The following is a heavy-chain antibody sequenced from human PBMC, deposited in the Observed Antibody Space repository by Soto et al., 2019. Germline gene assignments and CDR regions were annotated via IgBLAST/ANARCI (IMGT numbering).Heavy chain of an antibody. CDR2: ISSAGGAM. Sequence: EVQLVESGGGLVQPGGSLRLSCATSGFSFSTFDMNWVRQAPGRGLEWVSSISSAGGAMYYADSMRGRLTVSRDNAKHSLYLQMNSLRDEDTAVYYCARGNSSGSHYNSGYWGQGTLVTVSS. CDR1: GFSFSTFD. CDR3: ARGNSSGSHYNSGY. V-gene: IGHV3-48*02. J-gene: IGHJ4*02. D-gene: IGHD3-10*01.